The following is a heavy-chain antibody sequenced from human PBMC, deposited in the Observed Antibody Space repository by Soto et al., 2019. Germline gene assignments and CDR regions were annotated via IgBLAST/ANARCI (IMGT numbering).Heavy chain of an antibody. V-gene: IGHV4-34*01. CDR2: INHSGST. D-gene: IGHD3-10*01. CDR3: ARRKGYYYGSGSYDFDY. CDR1: GGSFSGYS. J-gene: IGHJ4*02. Sequence: QVQLQQWGAGLLKPSETLSLTCAVYGGSFSGYSWRWIRQPPGKGLELIGEINHSGSTNYNPSLKSRVTISVDTSKNQFSLKLSSVTDADTAVYYCARRKGYYYGSGSYDFDYWGQGTLVTVSS.